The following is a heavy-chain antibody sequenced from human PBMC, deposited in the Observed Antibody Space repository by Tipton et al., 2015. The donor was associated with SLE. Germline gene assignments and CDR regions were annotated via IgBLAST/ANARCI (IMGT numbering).Heavy chain of an antibody. CDR1: GFTFSSYA. D-gene: IGHD3-10*02. Sequence: QVQLVQSGGGVVQPGRSLRLSCAASGFTFSSYAMNWVRQAPGKGLEWVAVISYDGSNKYYADSVKGRFTIPRDNSKNTLYLQMNSLRAEDTAVYYCARGGYYVNDAFDIWGQGTMVTVSS. CDR3: ARGGYYVNDAFDI. V-gene: IGHV3-30*04. J-gene: IGHJ3*02. CDR2: ISYDGSNK.